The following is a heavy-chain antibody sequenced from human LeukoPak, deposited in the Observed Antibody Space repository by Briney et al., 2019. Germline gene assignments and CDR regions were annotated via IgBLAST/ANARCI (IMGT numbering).Heavy chain of an antibody. Sequence: GGSLRLSCAASGFTFSSYGMHWVRQAPGKGLEWVAFIRYDGSNKYYADSVKGRFTISRDNSKNTLYLQMNSLRAEDTAVYYCAKDLRVRHYYDSSGYYYTNWGQGTLVTVSS. CDR2: IRYDGSNK. J-gene: IGHJ4*02. CDR3: AKDLRVRHYYDSSGYYYTN. CDR1: GFTFSSYG. V-gene: IGHV3-30*02. D-gene: IGHD3-22*01.